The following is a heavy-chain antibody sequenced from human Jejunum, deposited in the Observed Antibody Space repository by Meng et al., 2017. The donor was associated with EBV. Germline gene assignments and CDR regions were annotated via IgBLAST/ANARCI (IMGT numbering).Heavy chain of an antibody. V-gene: IGHV3-23*01. D-gene: IGHD6-19*01. J-gene: IGHJ4*02. CDR1: GFDLSNNG. Sequence: VQLLGSGGGLVQPGGSLRLSCTVSGFDLSNNGISWVRQVPGRGLEWVSSFFDHTDNTYYADSVKGRFTISRDNSRNTLYLQMSSLSVDDTAVYYCVGHGYNSGWWGQGTLVTVSS. CDR3: VGHGYNSGW. CDR2: FFDHTDNT.